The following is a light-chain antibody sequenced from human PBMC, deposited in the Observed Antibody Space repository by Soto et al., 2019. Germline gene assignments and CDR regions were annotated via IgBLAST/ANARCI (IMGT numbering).Light chain of an antibody. J-gene: IGKJ1*01. CDR3: QQYNGWLWT. CDR1: QSVSGN. V-gene: IGKV3D-15*01. Sequence: EIVMTQSPATLSASPGERVTLSCRVSQSVSGNLAWYQRKPGQAPRLLIYGAVTRATGIPARFSGRGSGTEFTLTITSLQSEDFAVYFCQQYNGWLWTFGQGTKVEI. CDR2: GAV.